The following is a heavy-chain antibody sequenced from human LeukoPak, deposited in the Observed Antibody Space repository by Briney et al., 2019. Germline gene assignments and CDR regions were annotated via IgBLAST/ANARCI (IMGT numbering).Heavy chain of an antibody. CDR1: RFSFSSYA. CDR3: AKGTMVRGDRDF. J-gene: IGHJ4*02. D-gene: IGHD3-10*01. CDR2: ISGNGDST. V-gene: IGHV3-23*01. Sequence: GGSLRLSCAASRFSFSSYAMSWVRQAPGKGLEWVSAISGNGDSTYYADSVKGRFTISRDNSKNTLYLQMNSLRAEDTAVYDCAKGTMVRGDRDFWGQGTLVTVSS.